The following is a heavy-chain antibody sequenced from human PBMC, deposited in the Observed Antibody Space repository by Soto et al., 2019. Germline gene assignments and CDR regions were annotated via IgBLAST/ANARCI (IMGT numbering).Heavy chain of an antibody. J-gene: IGHJ6*02. CDR2: ICYSGST. CDR1: GGSIGSGGYY. D-gene: IGHD5-12*01. Sequence: PWETLSLSCTVSGGSIGSGGYYWSWIRQQPGKGLEWVGYICYSGSTYYNPSLKSRVTISVDTSKNQFSLKMSSVTAADTAVDYCARGGGEMATSWKYYYYYYGMDVWGQWTTVT. CDR3: ARGGGEMATSWKYYYYYYGMDV. V-gene: IGHV4-31*03.